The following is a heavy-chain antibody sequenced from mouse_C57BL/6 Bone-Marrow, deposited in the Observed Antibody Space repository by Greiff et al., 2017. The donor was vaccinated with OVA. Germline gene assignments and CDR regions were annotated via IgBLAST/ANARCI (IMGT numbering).Heavy chain of an antibody. J-gene: IGHJ1*03. Sequence: VQLQQPGAELVKPGASVKMSCKASGYTFTSYWITWVKQRPGQGLEWIGDIYPGSGSTNYNEKFKSKATLTVDTSSSTAYMQLSSLTSEDSAVYYCARRGGTTDYWYFDVWGTGTTVTVSS. CDR3: ARRGGTTDYWYFDV. V-gene: IGHV1-55*01. D-gene: IGHD1-1*01. CDR1: GYTFTSYW. CDR2: IYPGSGST.